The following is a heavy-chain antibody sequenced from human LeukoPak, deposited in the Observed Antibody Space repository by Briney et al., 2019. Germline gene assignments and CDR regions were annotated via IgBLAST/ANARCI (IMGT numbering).Heavy chain of an antibody. CDR1: GFTFSSYS. D-gene: IGHD3-10*01. CDR3: ARVGRGVIITEHYYGMDV. J-gene: IGHJ6*02. Sequence: GGSLRLSCAASGFTFSSYSMNWVRQAPGKGLEWVSYISSSSSTIYYADSVKGRFTISRDNAKNSLYLQMNSLRAEDTAVYYCARVGRGVIITEHYYGMDVWGQGTTVTVSS. CDR2: ISSSSSTI. V-gene: IGHV3-48*04.